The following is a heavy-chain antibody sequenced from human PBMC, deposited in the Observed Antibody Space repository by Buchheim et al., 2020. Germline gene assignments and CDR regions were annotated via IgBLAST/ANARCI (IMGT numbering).Heavy chain of an antibody. CDR3: ARGRRGIAAAGPLDY. J-gene: IGHJ4*02. CDR1: GGSFSGYY. D-gene: IGHD6-13*01. CDR2: INHSGST. Sequence: QVQLQQWGAGLLKPSETLSLTCAVYGGSFSGYYWSWIRQPPGKGLEWIGEINHSGSTNYNPSLKSRVTISVDTSKNKFSLKLSSVTAADTAVYYCARGRRGIAAAGPLDYWGQGTL. V-gene: IGHV4-34*01.